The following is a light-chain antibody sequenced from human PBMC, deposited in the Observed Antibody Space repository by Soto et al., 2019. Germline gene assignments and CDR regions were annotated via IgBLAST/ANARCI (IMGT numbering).Light chain of an antibody. CDR3: QQYNNWPPAT. CDR2: GAS. CDR1: QSVSSN. Sequence: EIVMTQSPSTLSVSPGERATLSCRASQSVSSNFAWYQQKPGKAPRLLIYGASTRATGIPARFSGSGSGTEFTLTISSLQSEDFAVYDCQQYNNWPPATFGGGTKVEIK. J-gene: IGKJ4*01. V-gene: IGKV3-15*01.